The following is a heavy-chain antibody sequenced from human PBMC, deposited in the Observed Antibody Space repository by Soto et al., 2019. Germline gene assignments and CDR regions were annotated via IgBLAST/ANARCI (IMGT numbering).Heavy chain of an antibody. V-gene: IGHV3-7*01. CDR3: TRTISALPGDDY. J-gene: IGHJ4*02. CDR1: GFTFNRSW. CDR2: IKQDGSER. Sequence: EVQLVESGGGLVQPGGSLRLSCAASGFTFNRSWMGWVRQAPGKGPEWLANIKQDGSERYYVDSVKGRFTISRDNVNNSVYLQMNSLRAEDTAVYYCTRTISALPGDDYWGQGTLVTVSS. D-gene: IGHD6-6*01.